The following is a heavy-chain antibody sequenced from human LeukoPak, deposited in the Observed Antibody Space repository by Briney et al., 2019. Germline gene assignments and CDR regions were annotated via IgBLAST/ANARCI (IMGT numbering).Heavy chain of an antibody. CDR1: GFTVSANY. CDR3: ARSTSSGWHYFDY. V-gene: IGHV3-66*02. J-gene: IGHJ4*02. D-gene: IGHD6-25*01. Sequence: GGSLRLSCAASGFTVSANYMSWARQVPGKGLEWISVIYSGGGTHYADSVEGRFTMSRDSSKNTLYLQMSSLRGEDTAVYYCARSTSSGWHYFDYWGQGTLVTVSS. CDR2: IYSGGGT.